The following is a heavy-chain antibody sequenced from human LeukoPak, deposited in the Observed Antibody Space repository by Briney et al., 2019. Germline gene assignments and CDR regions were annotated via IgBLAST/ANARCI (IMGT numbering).Heavy chain of an antibody. CDR3: SRGLDSRKLGY. CDR2: IHPSGML. CDR1: GASCNCDDQY. Sequence: SETLSLTCTGSGASCNCDDQYWNWIRQSPGKGLEWIGSIHPSGMLYNNPSLESRVTMSRDTSKNQFSLNLNSVTAADTAVYFCSRGLDSRKLGYWGQGILVTVSS. J-gene: IGHJ4*02. V-gene: IGHV4-31*03. D-gene: IGHD3-22*01.